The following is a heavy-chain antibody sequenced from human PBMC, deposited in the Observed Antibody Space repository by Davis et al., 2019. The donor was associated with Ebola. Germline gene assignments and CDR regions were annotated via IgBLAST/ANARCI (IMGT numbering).Heavy chain of an antibody. J-gene: IGHJ5*02. CDR3: ARSFSSTFVGWFDP. D-gene: IGHD6-13*01. CDR2: ISGYEDNT. V-gene: IGHV1-18*01. Sequence: AASVKVSCKASGYTFTSYGISWVRQAPGQGLEWMGWISGYEDNTNYAPRFQGRITLTKDRATSTVYMELRSLTSDDTAVYYCARSFSSTFVGWFDPWGQGTLVTVSS. CDR1: GYTFTSYG.